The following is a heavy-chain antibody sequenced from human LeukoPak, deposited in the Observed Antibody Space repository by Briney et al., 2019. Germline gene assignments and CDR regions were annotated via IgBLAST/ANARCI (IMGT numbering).Heavy chain of an antibody. CDR3: AKVSSTLAAAGALTFDY. Sequence: ASVKISCKASGYTFTDYFIHWVQQAPGKGLEWMGHVDPGDGEAVYADKFLRRATFTADTSTGTVYMDVSSLTSDDSAVYYCAKVSSTLAAAGALTFDYWGQGTLVIVSS. D-gene: IGHD6-13*01. CDR1: GYTFTDYF. J-gene: IGHJ4*02. V-gene: IGHV1-69-2*01. CDR2: VDPGDGEA.